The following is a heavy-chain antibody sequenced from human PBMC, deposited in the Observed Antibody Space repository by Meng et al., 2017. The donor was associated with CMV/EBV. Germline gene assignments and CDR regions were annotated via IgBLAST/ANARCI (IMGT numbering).Heavy chain of an antibody. Sequence: GESLMISCAASGFTFSSYAMSWVRQAPGKGLEWVSAISGSGGSTYYADSVKGRFTISRDNSKNTLYLQMNSLRAEDTAVYYCAKEMGESGYYDFGSGYRWDYWGQGTLVTVSS. CDR1: GFTFSSYA. V-gene: IGHV3-23*01. CDR3: AKEMGESGYYDFGSGYRWDY. D-gene: IGHD3-3*01. J-gene: IGHJ4*02. CDR2: ISGSGGST.